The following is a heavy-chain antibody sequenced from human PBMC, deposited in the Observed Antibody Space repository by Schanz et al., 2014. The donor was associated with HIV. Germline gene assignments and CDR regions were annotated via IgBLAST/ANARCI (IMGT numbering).Heavy chain of an antibody. CDR1: GFMFSSYG. Sequence: EVQLLESGGGLVQPGGSLRLSCAASGFMFSSYGMSWVRQAPGKGLEWVSYISGSGNTIYYADSVKGRFTISRDNAKNSLSLQMNSLRAEDTAVYYCARPDYDFWVDVWGQGTTVTVSS. J-gene: IGHJ6*02. CDR3: ARPDYDFWVDV. CDR2: ISGSGNTI. V-gene: IGHV3-48*04. D-gene: IGHD3-3*01.